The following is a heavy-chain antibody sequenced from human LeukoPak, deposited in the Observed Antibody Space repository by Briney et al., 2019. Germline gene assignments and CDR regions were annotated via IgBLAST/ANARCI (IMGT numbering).Heavy chain of an antibody. V-gene: IGHV4-34*01. CDR2: INHSGST. Sequence: PSETLSLTCAVYGGSFSGYYWSGIRQPPGKGLEWIGEINHSGSTNYNPSLKSRVTISVDTSKNQFSLKLSSVTAADTAVYYCARGYCSSTSCLFGYWSQGTLVTVSS. CDR3: ARGYCSSTSCLFGY. D-gene: IGHD2-2*01. CDR1: GGSFSGYY. J-gene: IGHJ4*02.